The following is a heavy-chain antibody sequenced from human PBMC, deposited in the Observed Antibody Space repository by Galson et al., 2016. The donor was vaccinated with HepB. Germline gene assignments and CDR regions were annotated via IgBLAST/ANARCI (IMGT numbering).Heavy chain of an antibody. V-gene: IGHV1-18*01. J-gene: IGHJ4*02. CDR2: ISAYNGNP. CDR1: GYTFTNSV. CDR3: ARKQGSVAVIYYFDY. D-gene: IGHD6-19*01. Sequence: SVKVSCKASGYTFTNSVFNWVRQAPGQGLEWMGRISAYNGNPKYSPELQGRVTLTTDTSTSTAYMELRSLRSDDTAVYYCARKQGSVAVIYYFDYWGQGTLVTVSS.